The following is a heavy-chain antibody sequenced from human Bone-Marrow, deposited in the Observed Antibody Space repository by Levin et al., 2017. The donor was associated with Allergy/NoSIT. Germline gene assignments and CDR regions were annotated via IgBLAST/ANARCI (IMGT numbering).Heavy chain of an antibody. CDR3: ARSPPRSEPLYFDY. V-gene: IGHV1-69*02. J-gene: IGHJ4*02. CDR1: GGTFSSYT. CDR2: IIPILGIA. Sequence: SVKVSCKASGGTFSSYTISWVRQAPGQGLEWMGRIIPILGIANYAQKFQGRVTITADKSTSTAYMELSSLRSEDTAVYYCARSPPRSEPLYFDYWGQGTLVTVSS.